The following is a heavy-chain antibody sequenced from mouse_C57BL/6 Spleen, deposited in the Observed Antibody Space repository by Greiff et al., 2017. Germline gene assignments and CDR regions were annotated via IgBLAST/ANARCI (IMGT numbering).Heavy chain of an antibody. J-gene: IGHJ2*01. CDR1: GYTFTDYY. CDR2: INPYNGGT. V-gene: IGHV1-19*01. CDR3: AEGADYCDY. Sequence: VQLKQSGPVLVKPGASVKMSCKASGYTFTDYYMNWVKQSHGKGLEWIGVINPYNGGTSYNQKFKGKATLTVDKSSSTAYMELNSLTSEDSAVYYCAEGADYCDYWGQGTTLTVSS.